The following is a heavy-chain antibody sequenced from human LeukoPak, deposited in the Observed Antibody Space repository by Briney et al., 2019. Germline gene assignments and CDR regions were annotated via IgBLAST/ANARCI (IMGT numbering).Heavy chain of an antibody. D-gene: IGHD3-3*01. CDR1: GFTFSSYW. Sequence: GGSLRLSCAASGFTFSSYWMSWVRQAPGKGLEWVANIKQDGSEKYYVDSVKGRFTISRDNAKNSLYLQMNSLRAEDTAVYYCASVREYYDFWSGPHYGMDVWGQGTTVTVSS. J-gene: IGHJ6*02. CDR2: IKQDGSEK. CDR3: ASVREYYDFWSGPHYGMDV. V-gene: IGHV3-7*01.